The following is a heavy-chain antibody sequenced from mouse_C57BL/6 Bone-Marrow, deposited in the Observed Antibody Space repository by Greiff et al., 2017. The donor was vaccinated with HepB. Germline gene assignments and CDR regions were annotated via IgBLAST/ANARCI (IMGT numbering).Heavy chain of an antibody. CDR2: INPYNGGT. J-gene: IGHJ2*01. D-gene: IGHD2-4*01. CDR1: GYTFTDYY. Sequence: EVQLQQSGPVLVKPGASVKMSCKASGYTFTDYYMNWVKQSHGKSLEWIGVINPYNGGTSYNQKFKGKATLTVDKSSSTAYMELNSLTSEDSAVYYCARSHSTMITTLFDYWGQGTTLTVSS. CDR3: ARSHSTMITTLFDY. V-gene: IGHV1-19*01.